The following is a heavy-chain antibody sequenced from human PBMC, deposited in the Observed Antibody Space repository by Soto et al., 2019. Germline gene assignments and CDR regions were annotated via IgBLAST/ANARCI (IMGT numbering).Heavy chain of an antibody. D-gene: IGHD6-19*01. J-gene: IGHJ5*02. Sequence: ASVKVSCKASGYTFTSYAMHWVRQAPGQRLEWMGWINVGNGNTRYSQKFQGRVTITRDTSASTAYMELSSLRSEDTAVYYCAREYSSGWDNWFDPWGQGTLVTVSS. CDR3: AREYSSGWDNWFDP. CDR1: GYTFTSYA. CDR2: INVGNGNT. V-gene: IGHV1-3*01.